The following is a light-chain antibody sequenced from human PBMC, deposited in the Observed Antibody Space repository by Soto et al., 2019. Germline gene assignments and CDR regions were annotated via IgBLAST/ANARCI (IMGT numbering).Light chain of an antibody. V-gene: IGLV2-14*01. CDR3: SSYTSSSTLLYV. CDR2: DVS. Sequence: QSVLTHPASVSGSPGQSITISCTGTSSDVGGYNYVSWYQQHPGKAPKLMIYDVSNRPSGVSNRFSGSKSGNTASLTISGLQAEDEADYYCSSYTSSSTLLYVFGTGTKVTV. CDR1: SSDVGGYNY. J-gene: IGLJ1*01.